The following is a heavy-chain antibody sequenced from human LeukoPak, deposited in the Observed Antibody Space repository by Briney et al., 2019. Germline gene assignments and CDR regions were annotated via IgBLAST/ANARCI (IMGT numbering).Heavy chain of an antibody. CDR1: GGSMNSYY. D-gene: IGHD6-19*01. J-gene: IGHJ4*02. Sequence: SETLSLTCTVSGGSMNSYYWSCIRQPPGEGLEWIGYIFYSGTTDYNPSLKSRVTISVDASKNQFSLKVSSVTAADTAVYYCARDRSRYSSRYFDFWGQGTLVTVSS. V-gene: IGHV4-59*01. CDR3: ARDRSRYSSRYFDF. CDR2: IFYSGTT.